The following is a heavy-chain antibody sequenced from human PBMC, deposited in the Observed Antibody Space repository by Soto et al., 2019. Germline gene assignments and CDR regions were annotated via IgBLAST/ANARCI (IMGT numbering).Heavy chain of an antibody. J-gene: IGHJ4*02. CDR1: GFTFSTSW. CDR3: SRSLID. CDR2: INHDTSER. V-gene: IGHV3-7*04. Sequence: PGGSLRLSCAASGFTFSTSWMDWVRQAPGKGLEWVANINHDTSERYYVDSVGGRFTVSRDNAKDSVYLQMNSLRAEDTAVYFCSRSLIDWGQGILVTVSS.